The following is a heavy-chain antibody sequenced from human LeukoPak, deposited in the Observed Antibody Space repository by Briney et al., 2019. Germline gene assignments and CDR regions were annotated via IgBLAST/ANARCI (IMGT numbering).Heavy chain of an antibody. D-gene: IGHD4-17*01. CDR2: ISYDGSNK. CDR3: ARDGGFSTVTTRLHFDY. Sequence: GGSLRLSCAASGFTFSSYAMHWVRQAPGKGLEWVAVISYDGSNKYYADSVKGRFTISRDNSKNTLYLQMNSLRAEDTAVYYCARDGGFSTVTTRLHFDYWGQGTLVTVSS. CDR1: GFTFSSYA. V-gene: IGHV3-30-3*01. J-gene: IGHJ4*02.